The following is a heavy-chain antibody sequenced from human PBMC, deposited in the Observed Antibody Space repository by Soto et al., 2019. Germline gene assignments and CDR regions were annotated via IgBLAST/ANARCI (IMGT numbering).Heavy chain of an antibody. J-gene: IGHJ4*02. V-gene: IGHV1-69*12. CDR3: ARGYCSGGSCTFDY. CDR1: GGTFSSYA. D-gene: IGHD2-15*01. CDR2: IIPIFGTA. Sequence: QVQLVQSGAEVKKPGSSVKVSCKASGGTFSSYAISWVRQAPGQGLAWMGGIIPIFGTANYAQKFQGRVTITADESTSTAYMGLSSLRSEDTAVYYCARGYCSGGSCTFDYWGQGTLVTVSS.